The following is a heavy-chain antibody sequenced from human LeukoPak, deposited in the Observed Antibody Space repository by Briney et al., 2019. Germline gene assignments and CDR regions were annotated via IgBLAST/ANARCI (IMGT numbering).Heavy chain of an antibody. CDR1: GGSFSAYY. V-gene: IGHV4-34*01. CDR3: ARGRAYGGNSIIWFFDL. D-gene: IGHD4-23*01. J-gene: IGHJ2*01. CDR2: INHSGST. Sequence: TSETLSLTCAVYGGSFSAYYWSWIRQPPGKGLERIGEINHSGSTNYNPSLESRVTISVDTSRSQFSLKLSSVTAADTAMFYCARGRAYGGNSIIWFFDLWGRGTLVTVSS.